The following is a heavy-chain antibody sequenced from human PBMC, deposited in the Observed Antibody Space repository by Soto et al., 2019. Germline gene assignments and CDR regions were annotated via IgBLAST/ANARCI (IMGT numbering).Heavy chain of an antibody. CDR3: ARGYYGSGGDY. D-gene: IGHD3-10*01. J-gene: IGHJ4*02. Sequence: SETLSLTCTVSGGSISIGDYYWSCIRQPPGKGLEWIGYIYYSGSTYYNPSLKSRVTISVDTSKNQFSLKLSSVTAADTAVYYCARGYYGSGGDYWGQGTLVTVSS. CDR2: IYYSGST. CDR1: GGSISIGDYY. V-gene: IGHV4-30-4*01.